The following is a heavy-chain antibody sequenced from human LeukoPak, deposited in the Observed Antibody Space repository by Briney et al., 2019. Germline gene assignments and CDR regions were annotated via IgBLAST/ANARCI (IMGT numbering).Heavy chain of an antibody. Sequence: GGSLRLSCVGSGLTFTYAWMTWVRQAPGKGLEWVGHIRSRSDGGTTDYGAPVKGRFTISRDDSKNTVSLQMDSLTTNDTALYYCTTGKIGSGSLEYWGLGTQVVVSS. J-gene: IGHJ4*02. V-gene: IGHV3-15*01. D-gene: IGHD3-10*01. CDR3: TTGKIGSGSLEY. CDR2: IRSRSDGGTT. CDR1: GLTFTYAW.